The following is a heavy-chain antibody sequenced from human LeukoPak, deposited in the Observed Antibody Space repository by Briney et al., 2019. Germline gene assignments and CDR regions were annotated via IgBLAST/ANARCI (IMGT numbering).Heavy chain of an antibody. CDR2: IYPGDSDT. V-gene: IGHV5-51*01. D-gene: IGHD5-24*01. CDR3: ARSIGYGYNYELVFDM. CDR1: GYSFASFW. Sequence: GESLKIPCKGSGYSFASFWIGWVRQMPGKGLEWMGNIYPGDSDTRYSPPFQGQVTISPDKSIITAYLQWSSLKASDTAMYYCARSIGYGYNYELVFDMWGQGTMVTVSS. J-gene: IGHJ3*02.